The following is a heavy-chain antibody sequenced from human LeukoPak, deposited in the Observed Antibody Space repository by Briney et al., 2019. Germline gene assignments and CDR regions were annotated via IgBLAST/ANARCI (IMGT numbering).Heavy chain of an antibody. CDR3: ASAVRGSSVDY. J-gene: IGHJ4*02. V-gene: IGHV3-7*01. Sequence: GGSLGLSCAASGFSFSIYWMSWIRQTPGKGLEYVANIESNGGDKYYVDSVKGRFTISRDNAKNSLYLQMNSLRAEDTAVYYCASAVRGSSVDYWGQGTLVTVSS. CDR2: IESNGGDK. CDR1: GFSFSIYW.